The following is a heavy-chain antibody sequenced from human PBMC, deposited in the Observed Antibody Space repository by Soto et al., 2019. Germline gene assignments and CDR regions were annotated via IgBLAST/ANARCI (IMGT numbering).Heavy chain of an antibody. CDR2: ISAYNGNT. CDR1: GYTFTSYG. CDR3: ARAYDFWSGYYGGYYYYMDV. D-gene: IGHD3-3*01. V-gene: IGHV1-18*01. J-gene: IGHJ6*03. Sequence: VSVKVSCKAPGYTFTSYGICWLRHAPGKGLEWMGWISAYNGNTNYAQKLQGRVTMTTDTSTSTAYMELRSLRSDDTAVYYCARAYDFWSGYYGGYYYYMDVWGKGTTVTVSS.